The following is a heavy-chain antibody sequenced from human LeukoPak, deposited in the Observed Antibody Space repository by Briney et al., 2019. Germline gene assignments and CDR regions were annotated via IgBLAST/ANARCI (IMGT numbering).Heavy chain of an antibody. CDR1: GFTFSSYS. Sequence: PGGSLRLSCAASGFTFSSYSMNWVRQAPGKGLEWVSSISSSSSYIYYADSVKGRFTISRDNAKNSLYLQMSSLRAEDTAVYYCARVDITMVRGVPESGPWGQGTLVTVSS. CDR3: ARVDITMVRGVPESGP. CDR2: ISSSSSYI. D-gene: IGHD3-10*01. V-gene: IGHV3-21*01. J-gene: IGHJ5*02.